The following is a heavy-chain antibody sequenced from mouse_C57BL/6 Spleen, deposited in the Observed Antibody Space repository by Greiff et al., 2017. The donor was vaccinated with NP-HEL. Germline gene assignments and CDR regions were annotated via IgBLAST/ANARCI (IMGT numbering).Heavy chain of an antibody. D-gene: IGHD1-1*01. CDR1: GYTFTSYW. J-gene: IGHJ1*03. CDR3: ARNYYGSSYWYFDV. V-gene: IGHV1-53*01. CDR2: INPSNGGT. Sequence: QVQLQQSGTELVKPGASVKLSCKASGYTFTSYWMHWVKQRPGQGLAWIGNINPSNGGTNYNEKFKSKATLTVDKSSSTAYMQLSSLTSEDSAVYYCARNYYGSSYWYFDVWGTGTTVTVSS.